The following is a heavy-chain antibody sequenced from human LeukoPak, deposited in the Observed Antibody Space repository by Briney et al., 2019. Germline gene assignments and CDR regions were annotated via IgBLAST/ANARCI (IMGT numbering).Heavy chain of an antibody. CDR2: IPYDGSNK. V-gene: IGHV3-30-3*01. CDR3: ARELYCSSTSCYDYYYGMDV. Sequence: GGSLRLSCAASGFTFSSYAMHWVRQAPGKGLEWVAVIPYDGSNKYYADSVKGRFTISRDNSKNTLYLQMNSLRAEDTAVYYCARELYCSSTSCYDYYYGMDVRGQGTTVTVSS. D-gene: IGHD2-2*01. CDR1: GFTFSSYA. J-gene: IGHJ6*02.